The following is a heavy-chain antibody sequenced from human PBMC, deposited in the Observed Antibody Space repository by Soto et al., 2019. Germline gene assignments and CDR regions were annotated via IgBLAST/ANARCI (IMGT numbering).Heavy chain of an antibody. D-gene: IGHD3-22*01. CDR3: ARDAVSYYYDSSGYPGY. V-gene: IGHV1-3*01. CDR1: GYTFTSYA. J-gene: IGHJ4*02. CDR2: INAGNGNT. Sequence: GASVKVSCKASGYTFTSYAMHWVRQAPGQRLEWMGWINAGNGNTKYSQKFQGRVTITRDTSASTAYMELSSLRSEDTAVYYCARDAVSYYYDSSGYPGYWGQGTLVTVSS.